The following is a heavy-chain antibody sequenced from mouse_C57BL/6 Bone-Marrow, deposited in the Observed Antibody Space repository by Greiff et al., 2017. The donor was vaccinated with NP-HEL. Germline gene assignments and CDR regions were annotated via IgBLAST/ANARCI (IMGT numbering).Heavy chain of an antibody. CDR2: IYPGSGST. J-gene: IGHJ3*01. D-gene: IGHD2-4*01. CDR1: GYTFTSYW. Sequence: QVQLQQPGAELVKPGASVKMSCKASGYTFTSYWITWVKQRPGQGLEWIGDIYPGSGSTNYNEKFKSKATLTVYTSSSTAYMQLSSLTSEDSAVYCCARQYDYDGAYWGQGTLVTVSA. CDR3: ARQYDYDGAY. V-gene: IGHV1-55*01.